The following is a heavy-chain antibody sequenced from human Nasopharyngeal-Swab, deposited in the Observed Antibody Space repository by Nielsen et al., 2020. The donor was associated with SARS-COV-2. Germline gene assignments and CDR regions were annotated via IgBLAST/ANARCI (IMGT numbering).Heavy chain of an antibody. CDR2: IGNGGRT. V-gene: IGHV4-31*03. CDR3: AKYNSATYSSPWL. Sequence: SETLSLTCTVSGGSISSSDSYWTWIRQLPVKGLEWMGYIGNGGRTSYNPSLRTRLTISVDTSRNQLSLKLTSVTAADTDLYYCAKYNSATYSSPWLWGQGTLVTVSS. J-gene: IGHJ4*02. CDR1: GGSISSSDSY. D-gene: IGHD6-19*01.